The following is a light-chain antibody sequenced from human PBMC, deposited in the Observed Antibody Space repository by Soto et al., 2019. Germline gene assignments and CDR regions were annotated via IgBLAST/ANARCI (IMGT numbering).Light chain of an antibody. CDR1: QGINNF. V-gene: IGKV1-27*01. CDR2: AAS. CDR3: QKYYSAPYT. J-gene: IGKJ2*01. Sequence: DIQMTQSPSSLSASVGDRVTITCRASQGINNFLAWYKQKPGKGPKLVISAASTLQSGVSSRFSGSGSGTDFTLTISSLQPEDVATYYCQKYYSAPYTFGQGTKLEIK.